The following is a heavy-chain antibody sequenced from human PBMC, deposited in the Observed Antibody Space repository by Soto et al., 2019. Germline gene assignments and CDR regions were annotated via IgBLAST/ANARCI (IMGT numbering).Heavy chain of an antibody. D-gene: IGHD6-13*01. Sequence: GGSLRLSCAASGFTFSSYAMSWVRQAPGKGLEWFSAISGSGGSTYYADSVKGRFTISRDNAKNSLYLQMNSLRAEDTAVYYCARYSSSWRDYYYGMDVWGQGTTVTVSS. CDR2: ISGSGGST. CDR3: ARYSSSWRDYYYGMDV. CDR1: GFTFSSYA. V-gene: IGHV3-23*01. J-gene: IGHJ6*02.